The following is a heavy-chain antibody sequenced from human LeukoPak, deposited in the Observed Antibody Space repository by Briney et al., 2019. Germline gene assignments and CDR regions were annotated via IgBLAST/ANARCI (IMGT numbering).Heavy chain of an antibody. V-gene: IGHV1-69*13. Sequence: GASVKVSCKASGGTFSSYAISWVRQAPGQGLEWMGGIIPIFGTANYAQKFQGRVTITADESTSTAYMELSSLRSEDTAVYYCITSTQSYYDILTGYIPDYYYYMDVWGKGTTVTVSS. CDR1: GGTFSSYA. D-gene: IGHD3-9*01. CDR2: IIPIFGTA. J-gene: IGHJ6*03. CDR3: ITSTQSYYDILTGYIPDYYYYMDV.